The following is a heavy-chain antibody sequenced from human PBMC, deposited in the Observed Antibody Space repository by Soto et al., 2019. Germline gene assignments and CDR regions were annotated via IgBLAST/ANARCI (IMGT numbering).Heavy chain of an antibody. D-gene: IGHD3-9*01. Sequence: SETLSLTCTVSGGSISSYYWSWIRQPPGKGLEWIGYIYYSGSTNYNPSLKSRVTISVDASKNQFSLKLSSVTAAGTAVYYCARGPTRYFDWLSWFDPWGQGTLVTVSS. CDR2: IYYSGST. J-gene: IGHJ5*02. CDR3: ARGPTRYFDWLSWFDP. CDR1: GGSISSYY. V-gene: IGHV4-59*01.